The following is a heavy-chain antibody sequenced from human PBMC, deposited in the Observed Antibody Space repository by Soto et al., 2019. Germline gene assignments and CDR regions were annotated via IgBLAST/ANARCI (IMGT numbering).Heavy chain of an antibody. CDR1: GFTFSSYS. CDR3: ARDSNCSGGSCYSADYGMDV. CDR2: ISSSSSYI. Sequence: LRLSCAASGFTFSSYSMNWVRQAPGKGLEWVSSISSSSSYIYYADSAKGRFTISRDNAKNSLYLQMNSLRAEDTAVYYCARDSNCSGGSCYSADYGMDVWGQGTTVTVSS. J-gene: IGHJ6*02. D-gene: IGHD2-15*01. V-gene: IGHV3-21*01.